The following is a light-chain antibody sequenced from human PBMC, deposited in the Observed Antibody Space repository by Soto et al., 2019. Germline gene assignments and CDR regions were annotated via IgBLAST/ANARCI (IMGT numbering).Light chain of an antibody. Sequence: QAVVTQPPSVSGTPGQRVTISCSGSFSDIGSNVVNWYKQLPQTTPKLLIYSSNQRPSGVPDRFSGSKSGTSASLAISGLQSEDEADYYCAAWDDRLNGPVFGGGTQLTVL. J-gene: IGLJ7*01. CDR1: FSDIGSNV. CDR2: SSN. CDR3: AAWDDRLNGPV. V-gene: IGLV1-44*01.